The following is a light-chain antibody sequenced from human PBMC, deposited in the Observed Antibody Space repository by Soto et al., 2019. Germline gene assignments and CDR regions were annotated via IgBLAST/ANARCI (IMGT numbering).Light chain of an antibody. J-gene: IGKJ5*01. CDR1: QSVSSN. Sequence: IVMTQSPATLSVSPGERATLSCRASQSVSSNLVWYQQKPGQTPRLLIYGVSTRATGIPARFSGSGSGTEFTLTISSLQSEDFAVYYCQQHGDAPIPFGQVTRLEIK. CDR2: GVS. V-gene: IGKV3-15*01. CDR3: QQHGDAPIP.